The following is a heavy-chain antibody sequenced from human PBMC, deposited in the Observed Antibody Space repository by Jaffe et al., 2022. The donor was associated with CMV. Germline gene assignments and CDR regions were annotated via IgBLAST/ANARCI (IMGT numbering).Heavy chain of an antibody. CDR1: GFTFSSYA. CDR3: AKDLAPRKRTNGVAALPIFDY. Sequence: EVQLLESGGGLVQPGGSLRLSCAASGFTFSSYAMSWVRQAPGKGLEWVSAISGSGGSTYYADSVKGRFTISRDNSKNTLYLQMNSLRAEDTAVYYCAKDLAPRKRTNGVAALPIFDYWGQGTLVTVSS. D-gene: IGHD2-8*01. J-gene: IGHJ4*02. V-gene: IGHV3-23*01. CDR2: ISGSGGST.